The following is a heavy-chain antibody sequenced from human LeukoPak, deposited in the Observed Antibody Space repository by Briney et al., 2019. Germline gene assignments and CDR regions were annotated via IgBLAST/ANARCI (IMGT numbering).Heavy chain of an antibody. D-gene: IGHD1-26*01. CDR2: ISYDGSNK. CDR1: GFTFSSYA. V-gene: IGHV3-30-3*01. J-gene: IGHJ4*02. CDR3: ASDRRSSPDY. Sequence: GRSLRLSCAASGFTFSSYAMHWVRQAPGKGLEWVAAISYDGSNKYYADSVKGRFTISRDNSKNTLYLQMNSLRAEDTAVYYCASDRRSSPDYWGQGTLVTVSS.